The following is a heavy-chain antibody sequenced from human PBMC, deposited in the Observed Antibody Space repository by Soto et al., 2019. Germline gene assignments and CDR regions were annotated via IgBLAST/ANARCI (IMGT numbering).Heavy chain of an antibody. D-gene: IGHD3-22*01. CDR1: GGSISSSSYY. CDR3: AGHMYYYDSSGYYYFDY. Sequence: PSETLSLTCTVSGGSISSSSYYWGWIRQPPGKGLEWIGSIYYSGSTYYNPSLKSRVTISVDTSKNQFSLKLSSVTAADTAVYYCAGHMYYYDSSGYYYFDYWGQGTQVTVS. J-gene: IGHJ4*02. CDR2: IYYSGST. V-gene: IGHV4-39*01.